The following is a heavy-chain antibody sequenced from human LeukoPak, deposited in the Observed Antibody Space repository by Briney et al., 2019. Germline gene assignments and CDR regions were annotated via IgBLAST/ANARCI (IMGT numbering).Heavy chain of an antibody. D-gene: IGHD3-10*01. V-gene: IGHV4-39*07. CDR2: IYYSGST. CDR1: GGSISSSSYY. Sequence: PSEALSLTCTVSGGSISSSSYYWGWIRQPPGKGLEWIGSIYYSGSTYYNPSLKSRVTISVDTSKNQFSLKLSSVTAADTAVYYCARDPDYYARFDYWGQGTLVTVSS. J-gene: IGHJ4*02. CDR3: ARDPDYYARFDY.